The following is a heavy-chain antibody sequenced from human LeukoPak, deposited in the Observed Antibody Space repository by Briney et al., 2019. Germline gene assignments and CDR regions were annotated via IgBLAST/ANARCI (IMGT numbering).Heavy chain of an antibody. CDR3: AREILDDYVWGSYRGSDAFDI. J-gene: IGHJ3*02. D-gene: IGHD3-16*02. CDR2: INSDGRST. CDR1: GFTFSNYW. V-gene: IGHV3-74*01. Sequence: QPGGSLRLSCAASGFTFSNYWMHWVRQAPGKGLVWVSRINSDGRSTNYADSVKGRFTISRDNAKNTLYLQMNSLRAEDTAVYYCAREILDDYVWGSYRGSDAFDIWGQGTMVTVSS.